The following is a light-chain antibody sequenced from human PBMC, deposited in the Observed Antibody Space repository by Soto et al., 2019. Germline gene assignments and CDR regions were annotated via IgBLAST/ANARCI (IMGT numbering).Light chain of an antibody. CDR2: DAS. CDR3: QLYYNVPIT. Sequence: DIQMTQSPPSLSTSVGDGVTITCQASHDISNYLNWFQQRPGKAPKLLIYDASKLETGVPSRFSGSGSGTDFTFTISSLQPEDIATYYCQLYYNVPITFGQGTRLEIK. CDR1: HDISNY. V-gene: IGKV1-33*01. J-gene: IGKJ5*01.